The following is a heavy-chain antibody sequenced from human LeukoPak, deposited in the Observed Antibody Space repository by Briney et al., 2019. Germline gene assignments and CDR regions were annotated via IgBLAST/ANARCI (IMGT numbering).Heavy chain of an antibody. J-gene: IGHJ4*02. V-gene: IGHV3-53*01. D-gene: IGHD2-21*02. CDR1: GFSVTSNH. Sequence: PGGSLRLSCVASGFSVTSNHMNWVRQAPGKGLEWVSIFYSGGTTHYADSVKGRFTISRDNSENTPYLQMDSLRAEDTAVYYCARDGDSHYYFDYWGQGTLVTVSS. CDR2: FYSGGTT. CDR3: ARDGDSHYYFDY.